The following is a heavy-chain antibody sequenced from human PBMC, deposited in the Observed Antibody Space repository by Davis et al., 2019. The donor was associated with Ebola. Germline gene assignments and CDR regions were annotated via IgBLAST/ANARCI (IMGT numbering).Heavy chain of an antibody. CDR1: GGSFSGYY. Sequence: SETLSLTCAVYGGSFSGYYWSWIRQPPGKGLEWIGEINHSGSTNYNPSLKSRVTISVDTSKNQFSLKLSSVTAADTAVYYCARDSDGDYVNYYYYYGMDVWGQGTTVTVSS. CDR3: ARDSDGDYVNYYYYYGMDV. J-gene: IGHJ6*02. D-gene: IGHD4-17*01. V-gene: IGHV4-34*01. CDR2: INHSGST.